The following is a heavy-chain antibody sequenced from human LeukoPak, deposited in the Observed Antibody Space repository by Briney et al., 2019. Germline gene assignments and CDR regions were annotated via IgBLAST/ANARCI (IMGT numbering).Heavy chain of an antibody. D-gene: IGHD2-15*01. Sequence: GGSLRLSCVGSGFTFGSYGIHWVRQAPGTGLEWVTYVRYDESDKFYTDSVKGRFTISRDNSKNRVYLQMNSLRAEDTAVYYCVKSGDAPATGGASFYYYMDAWGKGTTVTVSS. CDR2: VRYDESDK. CDR1: GFTFGSYG. J-gene: IGHJ6*03. CDR3: VKSGDAPATGGASFYYYMDA. V-gene: IGHV3-30*02.